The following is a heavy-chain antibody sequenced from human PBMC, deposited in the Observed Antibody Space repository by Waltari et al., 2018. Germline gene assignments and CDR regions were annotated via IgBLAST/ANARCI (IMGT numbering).Heavy chain of an antibody. J-gene: IGHJ4*02. Sequence: QVQLVESGGGVVQPGRSLRLSCAASGFTFSSFAMHWVRQAPGKGREWVAVISYDGSNKYYADSVKGRFTISRDNSKNTLYLQMNSLRAEDTAVYYCASWGSSWYALYVFGVNYWGQGTLVTVSS. CDR1: GFTFSSFA. CDR3: ASWGSSWYALYVFGVNY. CDR2: ISYDGSNK. D-gene: IGHD6-13*01. V-gene: IGHV3-30-3*01.